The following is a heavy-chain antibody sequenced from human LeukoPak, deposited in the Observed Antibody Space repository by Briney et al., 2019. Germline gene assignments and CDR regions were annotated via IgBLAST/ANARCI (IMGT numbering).Heavy chain of an antibody. V-gene: IGHV4-59*08. CDR3: AGHGTYYFDY. Sequence: SETLSLTCTVSGSSISSYYWDWIRQPPGKGLEWIGYIDDSGGTNYNPSLKSRVTISLDTSKNQFSLRVSSVTAADTAVYYCAGHGTYYFDYWGQGTLVTVSS. J-gene: IGHJ4*02. CDR1: GSSISSYY. CDR2: IDDSGGT.